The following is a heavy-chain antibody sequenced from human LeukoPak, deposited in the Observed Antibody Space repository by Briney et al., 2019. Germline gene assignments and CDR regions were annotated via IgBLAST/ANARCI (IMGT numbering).Heavy chain of an antibody. V-gene: IGHV4-59*08. J-gene: IGHJ5*02. Sequence: SETLSLTCIVSGGSIRNYFWSWIRQPPGKGLEWIGHIYYTGSTNYNPSLKSRVTISVDTSNNQFSLKLSSVSAADTAVYYCARPHPLYGSGSYVSWGQRTLVTVSS. CDR1: GGSIRNYF. CDR2: IYYTGST. D-gene: IGHD3-10*01. CDR3: ARPHPLYGSGSYVS.